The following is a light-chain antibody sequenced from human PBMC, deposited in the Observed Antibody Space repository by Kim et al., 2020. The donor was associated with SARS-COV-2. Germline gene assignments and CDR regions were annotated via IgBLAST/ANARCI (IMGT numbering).Light chain of an antibody. CDR3: QVWDTSSDHVV. CDR2: YKN. J-gene: IGLJ3*02. V-gene: IGLV3-21*01. Sequence: SYELTQPPSVSVAPGETATITCGGNNIGGKSVHWYQQKPGQAPVLVIYYKNDRPSGIPERVSGSNSGNMATLTISRVEAGDEADYYCQVWDTSSDHVVFG. CDR1: NIGGKS.